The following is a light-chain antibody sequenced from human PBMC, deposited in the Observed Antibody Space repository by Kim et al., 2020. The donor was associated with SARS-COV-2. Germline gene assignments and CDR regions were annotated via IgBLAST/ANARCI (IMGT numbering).Light chain of an antibody. J-gene: IGKJ4*01. Sequence: DSTGDRGTITCRASQDISNSLAWYQQKPGKAPELLIYDAFTLQSGVSPRFSGSRSGTDFTLTISSLQSEDLATYYCQQHYIYPLTFGGGTKVDIK. V-gene: IGKV1-8*01. CDR1: QDISNS. CDR2: DAF. CDR3: QQHYIYPLT.